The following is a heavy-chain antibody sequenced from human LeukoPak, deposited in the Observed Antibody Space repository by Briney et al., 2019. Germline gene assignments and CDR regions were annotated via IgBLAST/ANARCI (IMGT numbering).Heavy chain of an antibody. D-gene: IGHD3-16*01. Sequence: SETLSLTCAVYGGSFSGYCWSWIRQPPGKGLEWIGEINHSGSTNYNPSLKSRVTISVDTSKNQFSLKLSSVTAADTAVYYCARARASTYLGPNYYYMDVWGKGTTVTVSS. J-gene: IGHJ6*03. V-gene: IGHV4-34*01. CDR3: ARARASTYLGPNYYYMDV. CDR2: INHSGST. CDR1: GGSFSGYC.